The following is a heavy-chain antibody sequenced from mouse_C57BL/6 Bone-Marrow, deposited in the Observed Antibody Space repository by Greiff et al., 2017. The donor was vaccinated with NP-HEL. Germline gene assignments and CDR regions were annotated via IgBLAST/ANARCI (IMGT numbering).Heavy chain of an antibody. D-gene: IGHD2-2*01. CDR2: INPGSGGT. Sequence: QVQLKQSGAELVRPGTSVKVSCKASGYAFTNYLIEWVKQRPGQGLEWIGVINPGSGGTNYNEKFKGKATLTADKSSSTAYMQLSSLTSEDSAVYFCERYGYNAFDYWGQGTTLTVSS. CDR1: GYAFTNYL. CDR3: ERYGYNAFDY. V-gene: IGHV1-54*01. J-gene: IGHJ2*01.